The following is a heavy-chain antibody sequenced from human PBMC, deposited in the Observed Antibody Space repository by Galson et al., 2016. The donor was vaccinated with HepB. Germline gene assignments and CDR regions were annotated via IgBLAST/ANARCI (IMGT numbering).Heavy chain of an antibody. J-gene: IGHJ2*01. CDR3: AGGNTGGSNNWWRVGYFDL. CDR1: DFTVSSNY. V-gene: IGHV3-53*01. D-gene: IGHD2-15*01. Sequence: SLRLSCAASDFTVSSNYMSWVRQAPGEGLEWVSVIYTGGSRYYADSVKGRFTISRDTSKNTLYLQMNNLRAEDTAVYYCAGGNTGGSNNWWRVGYFDLWGRGTLVIVST. CDR2: IYTGGSR.